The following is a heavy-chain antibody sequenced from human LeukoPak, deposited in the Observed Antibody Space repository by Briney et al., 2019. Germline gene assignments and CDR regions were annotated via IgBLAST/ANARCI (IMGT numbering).Heavy chain of an antibody. Sequence: PSETLSLTCTVSGGSISSSSYYWGWIRQPPGKGLEWIGSIYYSGSTYYNPSLKSRVTISVDTSKNQFSLKLCSVTAADTAVYYCASTLPRGLLWFGDCDYWGQGTLVTVSS. V-gene: IGHV4-39*01. CDR3: ASTLPRGLLWFGDCDY. J-gene: IGHJ4*02. D-gene: IGHD3-10*01. CDR1: GGSISSSSYY. CDR2: IYYSGST.